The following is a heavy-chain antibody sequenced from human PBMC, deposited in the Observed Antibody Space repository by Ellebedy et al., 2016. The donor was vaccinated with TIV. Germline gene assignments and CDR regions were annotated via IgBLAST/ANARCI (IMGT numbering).Heavy chain of an antibody. Sequence: GGSLRLSCVVSGFTINSNYMSWVRQAPGKGLEWVSVISVAGGTYYADSVKGRFTISRDNFRNTLFLQMNGLRAEDTAVYYCAGESFNDADLDLWGLFDIWGQGTTVTVSS. CDR2: ISVAGGT. V-gene: IGHV3-66*01. CDR1: GFTINSNY. J-gene: IGHJ3*02. CDR3: AGESFNDADLDLWGLFDI. D-gene: IGHD1-7*01.